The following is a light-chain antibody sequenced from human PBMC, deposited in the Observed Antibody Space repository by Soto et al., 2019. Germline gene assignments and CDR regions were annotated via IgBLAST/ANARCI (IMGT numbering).Light chain of an antibody. CDR2: SNN. CDR3: AAWDDSLNGFYV. Sequence: QSALTQPPSASGTPGQRVTISCSGSSSNIGSNTVNWYRQLPGTAPKLLIYSNNQRPSGVPDRFSGSKSGTSASLAISGLQSEDAADYYCAAWDDSLNGFYVFGTGTKLTVL. V-gene: IGLV1-44*01. J-gene: IGLJ1*01. CDR1: SSNIGSNT.